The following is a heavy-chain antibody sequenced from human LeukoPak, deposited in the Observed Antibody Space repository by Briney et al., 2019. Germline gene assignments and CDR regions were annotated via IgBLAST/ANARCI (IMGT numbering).Heavy chain of an antibody. V-gene: IGHV3-7*01. J-gene: IGHJ6*03. D-gene: IGHD5-18*01. CDR2: IQPDGSEQ. CDR1: GSTFGSVW. CDR3: ERCGYSHGYGWGGGYYYYYMDV. Sequence: PGGSLRLSCVASGSTFGSVWMSWVRQAPGKGLEWVGNIQPDGSEQYPVDSLRGRFTISRDNARNSLFLQMNNLRVEDTAVYYCERCGYSHGYGWGGGYYYYYMDVWGKGTTVTVSS.